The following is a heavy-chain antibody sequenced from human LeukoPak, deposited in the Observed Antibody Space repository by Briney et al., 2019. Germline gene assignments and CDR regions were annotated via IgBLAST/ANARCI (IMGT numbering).Heavy chain of an antibody. V-gene: IGHV4-59*08. Sequence: SETLSLTCTVSGGAISSYYWSWIRQPPGKGLEWIGYIYYSGSTNYNPPLKSRVTISVDTSKNQFSLKLTPVTAADTAVYYCARREIAAAGTKTHDAFDIWGQGTMVTVSS. CDR1: GGAISSYY. D-gene: IGHD6-13*01. J-gene: IGHJ3*02. CDR2: IYYSGST. CDR3: ARREIAAAGTKTHDAFDI.